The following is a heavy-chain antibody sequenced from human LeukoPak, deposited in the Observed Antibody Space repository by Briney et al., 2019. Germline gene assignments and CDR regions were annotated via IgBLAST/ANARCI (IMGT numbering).Heavy chain of an antibody. V-gene: IGHV1-18*01. J-gene: IGHJ5*02. CDR2: ISAYNGNT. CDR3: ARDYYDSSGYFNWFDP. D-gene: IGHD3-22*01. CDR1: GYTFTSYG. Sequence: GASVKVSCKASGYTFTSYGISWVRQAPGQGLEWMGWISAYNGNTNYAQNLQGRVTMTTDTSTSTAYMELRSLRSDDTAVYCCARDYYDSSGYFNWFDPWGQGTLVTVSS.